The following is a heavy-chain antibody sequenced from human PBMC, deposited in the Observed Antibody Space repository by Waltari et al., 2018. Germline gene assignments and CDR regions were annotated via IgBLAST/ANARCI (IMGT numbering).Heavy chain of an antibody. CDR3: AKEKGSSPYYFDY. D-gene: IGHD6-6*01. J-gene: IGHJ4*02. CDR2: ISWNSGSI. V-gene: IGHV3-9*01. CDR1: GFTFDDSA. Sequence: EVQLVESGGVLVQPGGSLRLPCAASGFTFDDSAVHGVRQAPGKGLEWVSGISWNSGSIGYADSVKGRFTISRDNAKNSLYLQMNSLRAEDTALYYCAKEKGSSPYYFDYWGQGTLVTVSS.